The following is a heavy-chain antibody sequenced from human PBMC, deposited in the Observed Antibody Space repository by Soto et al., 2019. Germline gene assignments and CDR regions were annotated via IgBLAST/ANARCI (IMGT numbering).Heavy chain of an antibody. CDR3: ARDSGHYYRSDAFDK. Sequence: ASVKVSCKASGYTFTASYMHWVRQAPGQGLEWMGIIDPSGGSTSYSQKFQGRVTMTRDTSTSTVYMELNSLRSEDTAVFYCARDSGHYYRSDAFDKWGQGTMVTVSS. CDR1: GYTFTASY. D-gene: IGHD1-26*01. V-gene: IGHV1-46*01. CDR2: IDPSGGST. J-gene: IGHJ3*02.